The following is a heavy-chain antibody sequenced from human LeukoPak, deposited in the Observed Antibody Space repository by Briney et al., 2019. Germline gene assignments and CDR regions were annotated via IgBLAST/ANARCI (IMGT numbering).Heavy chain of an antibody. D-gene: IGHD6-19*01. V-gene: IGHV3-33*01. CDR2: IWYDNK. J-gene: IGHJ6*02. CDR1: GFTFSSYG. CDR3: ARDQYSSGWYSIYYYYGMDV. Sequence: GRSLRLSCAASGFTFSSYGMHWVRQAPGKGLEWVAAIWYDNKYYADSVKGRFTISRDNSKNTLYLQMNSLRAEDTAVYYCARDQYSSGWYSIYYYYGMDVWGQGTTVTVSS.